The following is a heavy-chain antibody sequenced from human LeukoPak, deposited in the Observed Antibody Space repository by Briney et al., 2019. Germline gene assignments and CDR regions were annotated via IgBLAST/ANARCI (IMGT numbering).Heavy chain of an antibody. D-gene: IGHD5-24*01. Sequence: SETLSLTCSVSGGSISTNSWNWIRQPPGRGLEWIGYIYYSGRADYNPSLKSRVTMSVDTSKNQFSLKLTSVTAADTAVYYCARRGVEMAAIRPDNWFDPWGQGTLVTVSS. J-gene: IGHJ5*02. CDR3: ARRGVEMAAIRPDNWFDP. CDR1: GGSISTNS. CDR2: IYYSGRA. V-gene: IGHV4-59*08.